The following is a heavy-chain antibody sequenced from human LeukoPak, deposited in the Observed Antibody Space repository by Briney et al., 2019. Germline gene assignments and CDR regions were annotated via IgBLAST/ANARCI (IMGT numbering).Heavy chain of an antibody. CDR3: ARDPIFGVLIGG. Sequence: SQTLSLTCTVSGGSISSGSYYWSWIRQPAGKGLEWIGRIYTSGSTNYNPSLKSRVTISVDTSKNQFSLKLSSVTAADTAVYYCARDPIFGVLIGGWGQGTLVTVSS. CDR1: GGSISSGSYY. D-gene: IGHD3-3*01. CDR2: IYTSGST. J-gene: IGHJ4*02. V-gene: IGHV4-61*02.